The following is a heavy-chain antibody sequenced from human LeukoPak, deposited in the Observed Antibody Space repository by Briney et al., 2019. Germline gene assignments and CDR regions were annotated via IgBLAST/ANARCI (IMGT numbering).Heavy chain of an antibody. J-gene: IGHJ4*02. CDR3: AAHYYGSGSYNGY. V-gene: IGHV3-66*01. CDR2: IYSGGST. D-gene: IGHD3-10*01. Sequence: TGGSLRLSCAASGFTVSSNYMSWVRQAPGKGLEWVSVIYSGGSTYYADSVKGRFTISRDNSKNTLYLQMNSLRAEDTAVYYCAAHYYGSGSYNGYWGQGTLVTVSS. CDR1: GFTVSSNY.